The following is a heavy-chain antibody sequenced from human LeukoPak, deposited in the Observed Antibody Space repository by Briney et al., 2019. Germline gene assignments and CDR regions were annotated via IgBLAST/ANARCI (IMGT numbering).Heavy chain of an antibody. D-gene: IGHD1-26*01. CDR2: IIPIFGTA. V-gene: IGHV1-69*05. CDR1: GGTFSSYA. CDR3: ASAIIVGAPHDAFDI. Sequence: SVKVSCKASGGTFSSYAISWVRQAPGQGLEWMGGIIPIFGTANYAQKFQGRVTMTRNTSISTAYMELSSLRSEDTAVYYCASAIIVGAPHDAFDIWGQGTMVTVSS. J-gene: IGHJ3*02.